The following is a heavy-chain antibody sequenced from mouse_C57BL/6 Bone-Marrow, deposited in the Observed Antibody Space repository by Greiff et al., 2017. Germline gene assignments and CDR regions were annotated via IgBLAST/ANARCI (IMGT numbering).Heavy chain of an antibody. CDR3: ARRGSSGTFDY. J-gene: IGHJ2*01. D-gene: IGHD3-2*02. CDR2: IYPGSGNT. Sequence: QVQLQQSGAELVRPGASVKLSCKASRYTFTDYYINWVKQRPGQGLEWIARIYPGSGNTYYNEKFKGKATLTAEKSSSTAYMQLSSLTSEDSAVYFCARRGSSGTFDYWGQGTTLTVSS. V-gene: IGHV1-76*01. CDR1: RYTFTDYY.